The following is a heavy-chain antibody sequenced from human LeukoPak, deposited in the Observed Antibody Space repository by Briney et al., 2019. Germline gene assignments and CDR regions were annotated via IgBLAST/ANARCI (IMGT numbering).Heavy chain of an antibody. J-gene: IGHJ4*02. V-gene: IGHV3-23*01. D-gene: IGHD3-10*01. CDR2: ISGSYST. CDR3: AKDSPYAYYGSGSYWDY. CDR1: GFTFSSYA. Sequence: GGSLRLSCAASGFTFSSYAMSWVRPAPGKGLEWVSAISGSYSTYYADSVKGRFTISRDNSKNTLYLQRNSLRAEDTAVYYCAKDSPYAYYGSGSYWDYWGQGTLVTVSS.